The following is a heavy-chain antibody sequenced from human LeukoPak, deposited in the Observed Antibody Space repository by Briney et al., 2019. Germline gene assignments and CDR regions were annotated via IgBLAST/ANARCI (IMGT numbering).Heavy chain of an antibody. J-gene: IGHJ3*02. Sequence: GGSLRLSCAASGFTFSSYEMNWVRQAPGKGLEWVSYISSSGTIVYYADSVRGRFTISRDNAKNSLYLQMNSLRVDDTAIYYCARGGSSGGYQHQAFDIWGQGTMVTVSS. CDR1: GFTFSSYE. CDR2: ISSSGTIV. V-gene: IGHV3-48*03. CDR3: ARGGSSGGYQHQAFDI. D-gene: IGHD6-19*01.